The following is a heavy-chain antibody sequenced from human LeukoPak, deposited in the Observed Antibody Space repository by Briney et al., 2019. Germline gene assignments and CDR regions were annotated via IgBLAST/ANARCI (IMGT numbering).Heavy chain of an antibody. CDR3: ARDPGEYDAFDI. CDR1: GVTFSGYY. Sequence: PSETLSLTCAVYGVTFSGYYWSWIRQPPGKGLEWIGEINHSGSTNYNPSLKSRVTRSVDTSKNQFSLKLSSVTAADTAVYYCARDPGEYDAFDIWGQGTMVTVSS. D-gene: IGHD2/OR15-2a*01. V-gene: IGHV4-34*01. CDR2: INHSGST. J-gene: IGHJ3*02.